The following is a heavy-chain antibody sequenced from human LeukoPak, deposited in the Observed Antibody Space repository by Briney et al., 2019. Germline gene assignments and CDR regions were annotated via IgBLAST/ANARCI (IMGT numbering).Heavy chain of an antibody. D-gene: IGHD5-12*01. J-gene: IGHJ4*02. CDR1: GGSISSGSYY. CDR2: IYTSGST. CDR3: ASGGYSGYDYDY. Sequence: PSETLSLTCTVSGGSISSGSYYWSWIRQPAGKGLEWIGRIYTSGSTNYNPSLKSRVTISVDTSKNQFSLKLSSVTAADTAVYYCASGGYSGYDYDYWGQGTLVTVSS. V-gene: IGHV4-61*02.